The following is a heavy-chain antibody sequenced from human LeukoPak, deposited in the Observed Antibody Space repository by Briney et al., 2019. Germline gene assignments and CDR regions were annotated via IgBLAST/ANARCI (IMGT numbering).Heavy chain of an antibody. Sequence: PGGSLRLSCAAPGFTFDDYGMSWVRQAPGKGLEWVSGINWNGGSTGYADSVKGRFTISRDNAKNSLYLQMNSLRAEDTALYYCARPTGGNYGFDYWGQGTLVTVSS. CDR1: GFTFDDYG. CDR2: INWNGGST. V-gene: IGHV3-20*04. D-gene: IGHD3-10*01. J-gene: IGHJ4*02. CDR3: ARPTGGNYGFDY.